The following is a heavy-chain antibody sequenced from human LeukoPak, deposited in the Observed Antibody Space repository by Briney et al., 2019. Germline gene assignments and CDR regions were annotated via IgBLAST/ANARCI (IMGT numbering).Heavy chain of an antibody. CDR1: GFTFSSYA. V-gene: IGHV3-30*04. Sequence: GGSLRLSCAASGFTFSSYAMHWVRQAPGKGLEWVAVISYDGSNKYYADSVKGRFTISRDNSKNTLYLQMNSLRAEDTAVYYCAKPDRKRPYYYMDVWGKGTTVTVSS. CDR3: AKPDRKRPYYYMDV. D-gene: IGHD1-14*01. CDR2: ISYDGSNK. J-gene: IGHJ6*03.